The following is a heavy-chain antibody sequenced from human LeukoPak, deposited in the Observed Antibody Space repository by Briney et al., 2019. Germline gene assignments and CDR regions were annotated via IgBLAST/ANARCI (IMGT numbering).Heavy chain of an antibody. D-gene: IGHD3-10*01. Sequence: SETLSPTCTVSDGSISSYYWSWIRQPPGKGLEWIGYIYYSGSTNYNPSLKSRVTISVDTSKNQFSLKLSSVTAADTAVYYCARELRGTLDYWGQGTLVTVSS. CDR1: DGSISSYY. J-gene: IGHJ4*02. CDR3: ARELRGTLDY. V-gene: IGHV4-59*01. CDR2: IYYSGST.